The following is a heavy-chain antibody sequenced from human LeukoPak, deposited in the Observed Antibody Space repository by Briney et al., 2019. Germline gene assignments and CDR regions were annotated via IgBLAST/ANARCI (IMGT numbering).Heavy chain of an antibody. V-gene: IGHV4-59*08. D-gene: IGHD4-17*01. Sequence: SETLSLTCSVSGGSIIGHWWSWVRQPPGKGLEWIGDVFYSGSNNYNPSLKSRLTISLDTSKNQLSLNLRSVTATDTAMYYCARRNTADASIDFWGQGTLVTASS. CDR1: GGSIIGHW. CDR3: ARRNTADASIDF. J-gene: IGHJ4*02. CDR2: VFYSGSN.